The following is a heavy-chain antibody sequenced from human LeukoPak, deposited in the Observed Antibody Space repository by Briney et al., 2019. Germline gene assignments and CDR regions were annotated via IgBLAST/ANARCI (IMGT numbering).Heavy chain of an antibody. V-gene: IGHV4-34*01. D-gene: IGHD4-17*01. Sequence: MTSETLSLTCAVYGGSFSGYYWSWIRQPPGKGLEWIGEINHSGSTNYNPSLKSRVTISVDTSKNQFSLKLSSVTAADTAVYYCARYYGDAKHTPSSYYFDYWGQGTLVTVSS. CDR2: INHSGST. J-gene: IGHJ4*02. CDR1: GGSFSGYY. CDR3: ARYYGDAKHTPSSYYFDY.